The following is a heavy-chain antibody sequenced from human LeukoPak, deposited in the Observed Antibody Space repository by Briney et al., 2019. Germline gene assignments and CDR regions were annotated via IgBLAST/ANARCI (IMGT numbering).Heavy chain of an antibody. J-gene: IGHJ6*02. V-gene: IGHV3-30*03. Sequence: PGGSLRLSCADSGFTFSSYGMHWVRQAPGKGLERVSVISYDGSNKYYADSVKGRFTISRDNSKNTLYLQMNSLRAEDTAVYYCARVGPGGYVILKYYYYGMDVWRQGTTVTVSS. CDR1: GFTFSSYG. D-gene: IGHD5-12*01. CDR3: ARVGPGGYVILKYYYYGMDV. CDR2: ISYDGSNK.